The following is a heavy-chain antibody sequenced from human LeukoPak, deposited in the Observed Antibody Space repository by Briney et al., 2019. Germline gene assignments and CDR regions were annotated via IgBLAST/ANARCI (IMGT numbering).Heavy chain of an antibody. D-gene: IGHD4/OR15-4a*01. V-gene: IGHV4-34*01. Sequence: SETLSLTCAVYGGSFSNYYWSCIRQSPGKGLEWIGEINHSGSTTYNPSLKSRVTISVDTSKNQFSLKLSSVTAADTAVYYCARGRASDYWGQGTLVTVSS. CDR1: GGSFSNYY. J-gene: IGHJ4*02. CDR3: ARGRASDY. CDR2: INHSGST.